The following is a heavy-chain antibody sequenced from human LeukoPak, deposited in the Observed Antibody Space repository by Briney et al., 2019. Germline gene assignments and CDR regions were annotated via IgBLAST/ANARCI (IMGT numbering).Heavy chain of an antibody. V-gene: IGHV3-48*03. Sequence: PGGSLRLSCAASGFTFNAYTINWVRQAPGKGPEWVSYISSSGGTIYYADSVKGRFTISRDNARNSLYLQMNSLRAEDTAVYYCARPYGGQGYWGQGTLVTVSS. CDR2: ISSSGGTI. D-gene: IGHD4-23*01. J-gene: IGHJ4*02. CDR3: ARPYGGQGY. CDR1: GFTFNAYT.